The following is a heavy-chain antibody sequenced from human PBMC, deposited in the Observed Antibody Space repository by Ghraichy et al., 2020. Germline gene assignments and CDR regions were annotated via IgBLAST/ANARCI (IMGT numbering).Heavy chain of an antibody. V-gene: IGHV3-21*01. CDR1: GFTFSSYS. Sequence: GGSLRLSCAASGFTFSSYSMNWVRQAPGKGLEWVSSISSSSSYIYYADSVKGRFTISRDNAKNSLYLQMNSLRAEDTAVYYCARPPLRPYCSGGSCSANNWFDPWGQGTLVTVSS. CDR2: ISSSSSYI. D-gene: IGHD2-15*01. J-gene: IGHJ5*02. CDR3: ARPPLRPYCSGGSCSANNWFDP.